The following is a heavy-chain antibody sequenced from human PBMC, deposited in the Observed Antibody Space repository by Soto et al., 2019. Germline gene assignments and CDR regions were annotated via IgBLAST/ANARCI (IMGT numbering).Heavy chain of an antibody. D-gene: IGHD2-2*01. CDR2: IYYSGTT. CDR3: ASCYCFSSSCSYLDL. Sequence: SETLSLTRTVSGGSIDSDGSYWSWIRQSPGEGLEWLGYIYYSGTTYYNPSLKSRVSISLDTSKNQFSLKLSSVTAADTAIYYCASCYCFSSSCSYLDLCGRGTLVPVSS. J-gene: IGHJ2*01. CDR1: GGSIDSDGSY. V-gene: IGHV4-31*03.